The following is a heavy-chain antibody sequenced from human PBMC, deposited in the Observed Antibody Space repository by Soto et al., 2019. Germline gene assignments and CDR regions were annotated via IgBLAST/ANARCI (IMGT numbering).Heavy chain of an antibody. Sequence: GGSLRLSFAASGFTFSSYAMSWVRQAPGKGLEWVSAISGSGGSTYYADSVKGRFTISRDNSKNTLYLQMNSLRAEDTAVYYCAKGPTLLWFGERYFQHWGQGTLVTVSS. D-gene: IGHD3-10*01. CDR3: AKGPTLLWFGERYFQH. CDR1: GFTFSSYA. J-gene: IGHJ1*01. V-gene: IGHV3-23*01. CDR2: ISGSGGST.